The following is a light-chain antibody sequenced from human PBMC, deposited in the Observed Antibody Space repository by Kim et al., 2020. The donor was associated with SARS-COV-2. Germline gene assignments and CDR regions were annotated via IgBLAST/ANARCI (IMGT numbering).Light chain of an antibody. CDR1: QSVSSSY. J-gene: IGKJ2*01. V-gene: IGKV3-20*01. Sequence: LAPGERATLSCRASQSVSSSYLAWYQQKPGQAPRLLIYGASSRATGIPDRFSGSGSGTDFTLTISRLEPEDFAVYYCQQYGSSLYTFGQGTKLEI. CDR3: QQYGSSLYT. CDR2: GAS.